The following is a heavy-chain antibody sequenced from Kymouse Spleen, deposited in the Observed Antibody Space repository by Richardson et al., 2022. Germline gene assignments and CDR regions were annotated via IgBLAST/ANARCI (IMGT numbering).Heavy chain of an antibody. Sequence: QVQLVESGGGVVQPGRSLRLSCAASGFTFSSYGMHWVRQAPGKGLEWVAVISYDGSNKYYADSVKGRFTISRDNSKNTLYLQMNSLRAEDTAVYYCAKDPGTTLFDYWGQGTLVTVSS. CDR2: ISYDGSNK. V-gene: IGHV3-30*18. CDR3: AKDPGTTLFDY. J-gene: IGHJ4*02. CDR1: GFTFSSYG. D-gene: IGHD1-7*01.